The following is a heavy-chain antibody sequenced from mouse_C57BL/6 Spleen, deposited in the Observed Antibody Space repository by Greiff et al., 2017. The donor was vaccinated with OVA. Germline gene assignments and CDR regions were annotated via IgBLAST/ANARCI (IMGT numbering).Heavy chain of an antibody. D-gene: IGHD2-4*01. CDR1: GYSFTGYY. J-gene: IGHJ2*01. CDR2: INPSTGGT. CDR3: ARSDDYAFDY. V-gene: IGHV1-42*01. Sequence: VQLQQSGPELVKPGASVKISCKASGYSFTGYYMNWVKQSPEKSLEWIGEINPSTGGTTYNQTFKAKATLTVDKSSSTAYMQLKSLTSEDSAVYYCARSDDYAFDYWCQGTTLTVSS.